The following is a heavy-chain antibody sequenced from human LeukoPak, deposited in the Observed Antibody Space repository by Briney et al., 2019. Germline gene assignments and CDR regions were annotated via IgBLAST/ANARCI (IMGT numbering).Heavy chain of an antibody. CDR1: GYIFTAYY. D-gene: IGHD3-22*01. Sequence: GASVKVSCKASGYIFTAYYMHWVRQAPGHGLEWMGGIIPIFGTAHYAQKFPGRVTTTADKSTSTAYMELSSLRSEDTAVYYCARSLGYYDSVYYYYYMDVWGKGTTVTVSS. CDR2: IIPIFGTA. CDR3: ARSLGYYDSVYYYYYMDV. V-gene: IGHV1-69*06. J-gene: IGHJ6*03.